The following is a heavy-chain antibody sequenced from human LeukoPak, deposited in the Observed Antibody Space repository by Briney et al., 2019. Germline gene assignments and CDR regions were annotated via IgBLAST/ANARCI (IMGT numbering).Heavy chain of an antibody. V-gene: IGHV4-39*07. CDR2: IYYSGST. Sequence: SETLSLTCTVSGGSISSSSYYWGWIRQPPGKGLEWIGSIYYSGSTYYNPSLKSRVTISVDTSKNQFSLKLSSVTAADTAVYYCAREGDSSGYGAFDIWGQGTMVTVSS. D-gene: IGHD3-22*01. CDR1: GGSISSSSYY. CDR3: AREGDSSGYGAFDI. J-gene: IGHJ3*02.